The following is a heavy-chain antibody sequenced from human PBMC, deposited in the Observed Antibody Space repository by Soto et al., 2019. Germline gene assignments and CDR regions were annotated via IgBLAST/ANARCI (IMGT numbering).Heavy chain of an antibody. CDR2: IYHGGTT. D-gene: IGHD6-19*01. CDR1: GYSISSGCY. J-gene: IGHJ4*01. CDR3: ARVHVMVVAGSTFDY. V-gene: IGHV4-38-2*02. Sequence: SQTMSLTWTVAGYSISSGCYWAWIRQPPGKGPEWIASIYHGGTTFYNPSLKSRITISVDTSNNQFSLKLTSVTAADTAVYYCARVHVMVVAGSTFDYWGHGTLVTVSS.